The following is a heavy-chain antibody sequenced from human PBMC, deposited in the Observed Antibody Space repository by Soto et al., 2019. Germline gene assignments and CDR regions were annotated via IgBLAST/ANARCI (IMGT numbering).Heavy chain of an antibody. CDR3: ARGRDIVVVVAATPARWFDP. J-gene: IGHJ5*02. CDR1: GFTFSDYY. CDR2: ISSSGSTI. Sequence: PGGSLRLSSAASGFTFSDYYMSWIRQAPGKGLEWVSYISSSGSTICYADSVKGRFTISRDNAKNSLYLQMSSLRAEDTAVYYCARGRDIVVVVAATPARWFDPWGQGTLVTVSS. D-gene: IGHD2-15*01. V-gene: IGHV3-11*01.